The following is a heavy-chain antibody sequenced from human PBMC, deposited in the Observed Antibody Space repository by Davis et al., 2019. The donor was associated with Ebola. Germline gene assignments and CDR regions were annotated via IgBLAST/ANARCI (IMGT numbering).Heavy chain of an antibody. V-gene: IGHV3-30*03. J-gene: IGHJ6*02. CDR1: GFTFSSYW. D-gene: IGHD4-17*01. CDR2: ISYDGSNK. Sequence: GESLKISCAASGFTFSSYWMHWVRQAPGKGLEWVAVISYDGSNKYYADSVKGRFTISRDNSKNTLYLQMNSLRAEDTAVYYCAPSGRGDSAYYYYGMDVWGQGTTVTVSS. CDR3: APSGRGDSAYYYYGMDV.